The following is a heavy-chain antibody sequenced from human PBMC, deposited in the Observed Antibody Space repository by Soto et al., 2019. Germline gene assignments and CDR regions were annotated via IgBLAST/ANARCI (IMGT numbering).Heavy chain of an antibody. J-gene: IGHJ6*02. CDR3: ARGDCSGGSCYGYYYGMDV. CDR2: INPNSGGT. V-gene: IGHV1-2*04. Sequence: GASVKFSCKASGYTFTGYYMHWVRQAPGQGLEWMGWINPNSGGTNYAQKFQGWVTMTRDTSISTAYMELSRLRSDDTAVYYCARGDCSGGSCYGYYYGMDVWGQGTTVTVSS. D-gene: IGHD2-15*01. CDR1: GYTFTGYY.